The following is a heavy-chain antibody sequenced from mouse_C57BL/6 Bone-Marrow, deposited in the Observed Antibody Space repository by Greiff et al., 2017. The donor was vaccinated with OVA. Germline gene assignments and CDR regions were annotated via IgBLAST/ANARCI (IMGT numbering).Heavy chain of an antibody. V-gene: IGHV3-6*01. CDR3: ARGGGILSYYFDY. J-gene: IGHJ2*01. CDR1: GYSITSGYY. CDR2: ISYDGSN. Sequence: EVQLQQSGPGLVKPSQSLSLTCSVTGYSITSGYYWNWIRQFPGNKLEWMGYISYDGSNNYNPSLKNRISITRDTSKNQFFLKLNSVTTEDTATYYCARGGGILSYYFDYWGQGTTLTVSS.